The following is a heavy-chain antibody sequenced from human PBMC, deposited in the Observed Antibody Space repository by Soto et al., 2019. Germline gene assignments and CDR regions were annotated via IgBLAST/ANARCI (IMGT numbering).Heavy chain of an antibody. CDR3: ARVSLSPSSSSGIDA. J-gene: IGHJ6*02. D-gene: IGHD6-6*01. V-gene: IGHV4-59*01. CDR1: GGSISSYY. CDR2: IYYSGST. Sequence: SETLSVAWTVSGGSISSYYWSWIRQPPGKGLEWIGYIYYSGSTNYNPSLKSRVTISVDTSKNQFSLKLSSVTAADTAVYYCARVSLSPSSSSGIDALGQRTTLPVSS.